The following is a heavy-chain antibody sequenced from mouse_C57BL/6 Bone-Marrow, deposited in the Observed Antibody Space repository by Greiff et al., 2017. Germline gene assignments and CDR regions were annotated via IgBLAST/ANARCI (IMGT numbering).Heavy chain of an antibody. V-gene: IGHV5-16*01. CDR1: GFTFSDYY. D-gene: IGHD4-1*01. CDR3: AIEGGTGLFDY. Sequence: EVQRVESEGGLVQPGSSMKLSCTASGFTFSDYYLAWVRQVPEKGLEWVANINYDGSSTYYLDSLKSRFIISIDNAKNILYLQMSSLKSEDTATYYCAIEGGTGLFDYWGQGTSLTVSS. CDR2: INYDGSST. J-gene: IGHJ2*02.